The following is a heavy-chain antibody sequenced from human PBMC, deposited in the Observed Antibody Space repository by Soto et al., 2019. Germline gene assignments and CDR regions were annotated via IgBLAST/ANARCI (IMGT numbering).Heavy chain of an antibody. CDR2: LYYRGPI. Sequence: SETLFLTCSVSGGSIKDTNYHWGWIRQPPGKGLEWIGTLYYRGPIDYNPSLKTRVTISVDTSKTLISLNLSSVTAADTAVYYCFWVMAATLDYWGQGTLVTVSS. CDR3: FWVMAATLDY. D-gene: IGHD2-15*01. J-gene: IGHJ4*01. CDR1: GGSIKDTNYH. V-gene: IGHV4-39*01.